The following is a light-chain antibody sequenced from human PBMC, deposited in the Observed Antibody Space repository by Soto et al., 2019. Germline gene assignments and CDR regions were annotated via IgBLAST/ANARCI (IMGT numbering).Light chain of an antibody. Sequence: EIVLTQSPATLTVSPGERVTLSCRASQSVDINLAWYQQKPGQAPRLLIYGASTKATDMPGRFSGRVSGTEGTITISSLKSEDGSVYDCQQSRNWPRTFGQGTKVDIK. V-gene: IGKV3-15*01. CDR1: QSVDIN. CDR2: GAS. CDR3: QQSRNWPRT. J-gene: IGKJ1*01.